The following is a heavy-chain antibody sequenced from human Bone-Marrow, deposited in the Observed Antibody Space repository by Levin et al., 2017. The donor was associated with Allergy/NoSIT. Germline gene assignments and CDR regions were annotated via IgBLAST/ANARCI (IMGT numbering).Heavy chain of an antibody. D-gene: IGHD3-22*01. Sequence: SGGSLRLSCKASGSTFTSYYMHWVRQAPGHGLEWMGIINPSGGSTSYAQKFQGRVTMTRDTSTSTVYMELSSLRSEDTAVYYCARDGAVYYDSSGLDYWGQGTLVTVSS. V-gene: IGHV1-46*01. CDR2: INPSGGST. J-gene: IGHJ4*02. CDR3: ARDGAVYYDSSGLDY. CDR1: GSTFTSYY.